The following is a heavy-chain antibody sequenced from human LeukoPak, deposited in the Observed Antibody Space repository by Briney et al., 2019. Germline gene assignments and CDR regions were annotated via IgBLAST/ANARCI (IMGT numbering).Heavy chain of an antibody. D-gene: IGHD1-1*01. CDR1: GFSLTTSGVG. Sequence: GPTLVKPTQTLTLTCTFSGFSLTTSGVGVGWIRQPPGKALEWLALIYWDDNKRYSPSLKSRLTITKDTSKNQVVLTMTNMVPVDTATYYCAHTSEIERDDAFDIWGQGTMVTVSS. CDR3: AHTSEIERDDAFDI. J-gene: IGHJ3*02. V-gene: IGHV2-5*02. CDR2: IYWDDNK.